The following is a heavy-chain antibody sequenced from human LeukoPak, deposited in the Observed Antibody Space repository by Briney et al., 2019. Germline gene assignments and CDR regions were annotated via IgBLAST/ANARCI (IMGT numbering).Heavy chain of an antibody. V-gene: IGHV3-7*01. J-gene: IGHJ4*02. D-gene: IGHD5-18*01. Sequence: PGGSLRLSCAASGFTFSSHWMSWVRQAPGKGLEWVANIKQDGSEKYYVDSVKGRFTISRDNAKNSLYLQVNSLRAEDTAVYYCARERGYSYGYADYWGQGTLVTVSS. CDR2: IKQDGSEK. CDR3: ARERGYSYGYADY. CDR1: GFTFSSHW.